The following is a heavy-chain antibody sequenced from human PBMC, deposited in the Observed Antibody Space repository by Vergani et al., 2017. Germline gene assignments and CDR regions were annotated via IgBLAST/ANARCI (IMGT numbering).Heavy chain of an antibody. CDR1: GYTFTGYY. J-gene: IGHJ5*02. D-gene: IGHD2-2*01. Sequence: QVQLVQSGAEVKKPGASVEVSCKASGYTFTGYYMHWVRQAPGQGLEWMGWINPNSGGTNYAQKFQGRVTMTRDTSIRTAYMELSRLRSDDTAVYYCARDYXYCSSTSCPNWFDPWGQGTLVTVSS. V-gene: IGHV1-2*02. CDR3: ARDYXYCSSTSCPNWFDP. CDR2: INPNSGGT.